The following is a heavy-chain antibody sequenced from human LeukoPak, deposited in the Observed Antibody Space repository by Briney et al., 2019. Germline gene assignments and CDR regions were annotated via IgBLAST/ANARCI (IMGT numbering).Heavy chain of an antibody. J-gene: IGHJ5*02. Sequence: SETLSLTCTVSGGAISTSSYYWVWIRRPPGRGLEWIGSVEYSGSTYYNPSLTSPVSTSVPPSNNHFSLKLSSVTAADTAVYYCARLAYNARPETPWGEGTLVTVSS. CDR3: ARLAYNARPETP. CDR1: GGAISTSSYY. V-gene: IGHV4-39*02. D-gene: IGHD1-14*01. CDR2: VEYSGST.